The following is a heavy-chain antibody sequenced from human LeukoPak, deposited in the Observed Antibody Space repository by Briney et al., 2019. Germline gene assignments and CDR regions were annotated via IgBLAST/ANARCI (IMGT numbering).Heavy chain of an antibody. V-gene: IGHV1-2*02. J-gene: IGHJ4*02. D-gene: IGHD3-22*01. CDR1: GYSFTGHY. Sequence: ASVKVSCKASGYSFTGHYMHWVRQAPGQGLEWMGWINPKSGGTNYAQKFQGRVTMTRDTSISTVYMELSRLRSDDTAVYYCARGLGDSSGYYYDYWGQGTLVTVSS. CDR2: INPKSGGT. CDR3: ARGLGDSSGYYYDY.